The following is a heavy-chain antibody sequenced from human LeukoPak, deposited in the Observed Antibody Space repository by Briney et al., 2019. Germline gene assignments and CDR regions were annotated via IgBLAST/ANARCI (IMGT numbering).Heavy chain of an antibody. CDR2: ISSSSSYI. Sequence: GGSLRLSCAASGFTFSSYSMNWVRQAPGKGLEWVSSISSSSSYIYYADSVKGRFTISRDNAKNSLYLQMNSLRVEDTAVYYCAHISSSWPDYWGQGTLVTVSS. CDR1: GFTFSSYS. V-gene: IGHV3-21*01. J-gene: IGHJ4*02. D-gene: IGHD6-13*01. CDR3: AHISSSWPDY.